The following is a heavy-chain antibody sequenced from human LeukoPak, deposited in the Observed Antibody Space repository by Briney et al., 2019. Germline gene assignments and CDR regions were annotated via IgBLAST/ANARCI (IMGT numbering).Heavy chain of an antibody. V-gene: IGHV4-59*01. CDR2: VSYSGST. CDR1: GGSISSYY. Sequence: PSETLSLTCKVPGGSISSYYWSWIRQPPGKGLEWVGYVSYSGSTNFNPSLQSRVTISVDTSKNQFSLKLSSVTAADTAMYYCASSGYCSGNSCYLNPLDYWGQGTLVTVSS. D-gene: IGHD2-15*01. CDR3: ASSGYCSGNSCYLNPLDY. J-gene: IGHJ4*02.